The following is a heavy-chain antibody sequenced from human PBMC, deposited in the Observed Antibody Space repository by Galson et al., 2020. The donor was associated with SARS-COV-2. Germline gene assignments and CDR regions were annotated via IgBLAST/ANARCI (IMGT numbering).Heavy chain of an antibody. V-gene: IGHV3-49*03. J-gene: IGHJ3*01. D-gene: IGHD1-26*01. Sequence: GGSLRLSCTASGFTFGDYSMSWFRQAPGKGLEWVGRVRSKAYGSTTEYGASVKGRFTISSDDFKNIAYLQMNSVNTEDTAMYFCTRRIGCGMNSVDVWGQGTMVTVSA. CDR1: GFTFGDYS. CDR2: VRSKAYGSTT. CDR3: TRRIGCGMNSVDV.